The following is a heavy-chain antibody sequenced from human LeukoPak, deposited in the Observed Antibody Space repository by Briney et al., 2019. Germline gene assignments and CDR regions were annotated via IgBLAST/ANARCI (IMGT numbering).Heavy chain of an antibody. J-gene: IGHJ6*03. Sequence: GGSLRLSCAASGFTFSSYAMSWVRQAPGKGLEWVSDISGSGGSTYYADSVKGRFTISRDNSKNTLYLQMNSLRAEDTAVYYCAELVGSSSYYYMDVWGKGTTVTVSS. CDR3: AELVGSSSYYYMDV. V-gene: IGHV3-23*01. D-gene: IGHD3-10*01. CDR2: ISGSGGST. CDR1: GFTFSSYA.